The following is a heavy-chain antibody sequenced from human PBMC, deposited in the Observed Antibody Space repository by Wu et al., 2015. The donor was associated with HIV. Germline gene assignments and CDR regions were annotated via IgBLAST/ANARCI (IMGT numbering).Heavy chain of an antibody. V-gene: IGHV1-69*05. Sequence: QVQLVQSGAEVKKPGSSVKVSCKASGGTFSSYAISWVRQAPGQGLEWMGGIIPIFGTANYAQKFQGRVTITTDESTSTAYMELSSLRSEDTAVYYCARAAEYCSSTSCYYYYYYGMDVVGPRDHGHRLL. CDR3: ARAAEYCSSTSCYYYYYYGMDV. CDR2: IIPIFGTA. CDR1: GGTFSSYA. D-gene: IGHD2-2*01. J-gene: IGHJ6*02.